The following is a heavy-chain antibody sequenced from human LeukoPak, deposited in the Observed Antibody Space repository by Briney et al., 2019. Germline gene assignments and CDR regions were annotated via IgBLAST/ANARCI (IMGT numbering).Heavy chain of an antibody. D-gene: IGHD3-3*01. CDR1: GFTFSSYS. CDR2: ISSSSSYI. J-gene: IGHJ4*02. Sequence: PGGSLRLSCAASGFTFSSYSMNWVRQAPGKGLEWVSSISSSSSYIYYADSVKGRFTISRDNAKNSLYLQVNSLRAEDTAVYYCAKRWSGYHSSEVWGQGTLVTVSS. V-gene: IGHV3-21*01. CDR3: AKRWSGYHSSEV.